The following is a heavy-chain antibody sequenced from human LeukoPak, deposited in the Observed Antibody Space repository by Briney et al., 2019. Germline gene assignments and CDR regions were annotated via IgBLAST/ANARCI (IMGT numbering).Heavy chain of an antibody. CDR3: ARSPGEIWFGEYYFDY. CDR1: GGSISSYY. V-gene: IGHV4-59*01. J-gene: IGHJ4*02. Sequence: SETLSLTCTVSGGSISSYYWSWIRQPPGKGLEWIGYIYDSGITKYHSSVKSRVTMSVDTSKNQFSLKLSSVTAADTAVYYCARSPGEIWFGEYYFDYWGQGTLVTVSS. CDR2: IYDSGIT. D-gene: IGHD3-10*01.